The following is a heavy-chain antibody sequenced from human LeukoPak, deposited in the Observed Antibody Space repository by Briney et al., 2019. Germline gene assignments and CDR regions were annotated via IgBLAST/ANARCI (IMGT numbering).Heavy chain of an antibody. D-gene: IGHD1-26*01. J-gene: IGHJ4*02. CDR1: GYTFAGYY. Sequence: ASVKVSCKASGYTFAGYYIHWVRQAPGQGLEWMGWISPNSVDTNYAQKFQGRVTMTRDSSNSTVYMELGRLRYDDTAVYYCARVWDQPFDYWGQGTLVTVSS. V-gene: IGHV1-2*02. CDR3: ARVWDQPFDY. CDR2: ISPNSVDT.